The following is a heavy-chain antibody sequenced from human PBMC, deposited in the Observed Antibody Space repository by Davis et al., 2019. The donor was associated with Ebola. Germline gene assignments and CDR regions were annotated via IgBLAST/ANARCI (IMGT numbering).Heavy chain of an antibody. CDR3: ARGYWRYFDL. CDR1: GFTFSSYSM. D-gene: IGHD1-1*01. V-gene: IGHV4-4*02. Sequence: GSLRLSCAASGFTFSSYSMNWVRQAPGKGLEWIGEISQSGSTNYNPSLKSRVTISVDKSKNQFSLKLSSVTAADTAVYYCARGYWRYFDLWGRGTLVTVSS. CDR2: ISQSGST. J-gene: IGHJ2*01.